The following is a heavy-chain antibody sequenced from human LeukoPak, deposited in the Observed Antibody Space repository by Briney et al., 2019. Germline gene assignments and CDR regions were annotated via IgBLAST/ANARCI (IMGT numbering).Heavy chain of an antibody. CDR1: GFTFSSYA. CDR2: IIGTGGSA. Sequence: GGSLRLSCAASGFTFSSYAMSWVRQAPGKGLEWVSAIIGTGGSAYYADSVKGRFSISRDNSKNTLYLQMNSLRAEDTAVYYCAKRLTGTGGLYNFDYWGQGTLVTASS. CDR3: AKRLTGTGGLYNFDY. J-gene: IGHJ4*02. V-gene: IGHV3-23*01. D-gene: IGHD2-8*02.